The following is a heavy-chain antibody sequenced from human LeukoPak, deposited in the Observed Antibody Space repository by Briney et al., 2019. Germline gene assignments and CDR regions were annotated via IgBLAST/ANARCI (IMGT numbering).Heavy chain of an antibody. D-gene: IGHD2-15*01. CDR1: GGSISSSSYY. J-gene: IGHJ6*03. CDR2: IYYSGST. Sequence: SETLSLTRTVSGGSISSSSYYWGWIRQPPGKGLEWIGSIYYSGSTYYNPSLKSRVTISVDTSKNQFSLKLSSVTAADTAVYYCARGYCSGGSCYSYYYYNYMDVWGKGTTVTVSS. CDR3: ARGYCSGGSCYSYYYYNYMDV. V-gene: IGHV4-39*07.